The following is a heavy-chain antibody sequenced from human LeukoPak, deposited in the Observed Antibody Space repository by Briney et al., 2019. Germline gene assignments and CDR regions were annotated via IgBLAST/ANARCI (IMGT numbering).Heavy chain of an antibody. J-gene: IGHJ4*02. CDR3: ARGVMGVATPFIDY. Sequence: GGSLRLSCAASGFTFSNYNMNWVRQAPGKGLEWVSYISSSSSTIYYADSVKGRFTISRDNAKNSLYLQMNSLSAEDTAVYYCARGVMGVATPFIDYWGQGTLVTVSS. D-gene: IGHD5-12*01. CDR1: GFTFSNYN. CDR2: ISSSSSTI. V-gene: IGHV3-48*01.